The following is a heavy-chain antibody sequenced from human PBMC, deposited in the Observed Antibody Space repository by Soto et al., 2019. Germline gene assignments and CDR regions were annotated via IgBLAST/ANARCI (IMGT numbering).Heavy chain of an antibody. D-gene: IGHD3-9*01. CDR2: IDPSDSYT. CDR1: GYSFSSHW. J-gene: IGHJ4*02. CDR3: ARQRDYHISPEDY. Sequence: PGESLKISCKGSGYSFSSHWIGWVRQMLGKGLEWMGRIDPSDSYTNYSPSFQGHVTISADKSISTAYLQWSSLKALDTAMYYCARQRDYHISPEDYRGQGTLVTVSS. V-gene: IGHV5-10-1*01.